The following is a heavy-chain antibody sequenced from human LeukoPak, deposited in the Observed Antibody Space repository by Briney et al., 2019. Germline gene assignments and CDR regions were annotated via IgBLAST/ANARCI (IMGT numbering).Heavy chain of an antibody. CDR1: GFTVSGNY. J-gene: IGHJ2*01. D-gene: IGHD3-22*01. V-gene: IGHV3-53*05. CDR2: IYSGGTT. Sequence: GGSLRLSCAVSGFTVSGNYMSWVRQAPGKGLEWVSLIYSGGTTYYADSVKGRFTISRDNAKNSLYLQMNSLRAEDTALYYCAKADYYDSSGYYKRPGYFDLWGRGTLVTVSS. CDR3: AKADYYDSSGYYKRPGYFDL.